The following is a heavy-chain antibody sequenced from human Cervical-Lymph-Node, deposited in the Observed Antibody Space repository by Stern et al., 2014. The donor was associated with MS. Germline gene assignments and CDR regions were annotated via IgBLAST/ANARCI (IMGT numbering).Heavy chain of an antibody. J-gene: IGHJ3*02. Sequence: EQLVESGPGLVKPSETLSLTCTVSGGSISSYYWSWIRQPPGKGLEWIAYIYYSGSTNYNPSLKSRVTISVDTSKNQFSLKLSSVTAADTAVYYCARDGDSVGTYEGAFDIWGQGTMVTVSS. CDR2: IYYSGST. V-gene: IGHV4-59*01. D-gene: IGHD1-26*01. CDR1: GGSISSYY. CDR3: ARDGDSVGTYEGAFDI.